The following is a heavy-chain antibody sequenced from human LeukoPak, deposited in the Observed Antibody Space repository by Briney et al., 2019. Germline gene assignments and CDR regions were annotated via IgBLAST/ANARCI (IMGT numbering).Heavy chain of an antibody. Sequence: GGSLRLSCAASGFTFSSYGMHWVRQAPGKGLEWVAVISYDGSNKYYADSVKGRFTISRDNSKNTLYLQMNSLRAEDTAVYYCAKEDTGYSSGWYGFDPWGQGTLVTVSS. J-gene: IGHJ5*02. CDR1: GFTFSSYG. D-gene: IGHD6-19*01. V-gene: IGHV3-30*18. CDR3: AKEDTGYSSGWYGFDP. CDR2: ISYDGSNK.